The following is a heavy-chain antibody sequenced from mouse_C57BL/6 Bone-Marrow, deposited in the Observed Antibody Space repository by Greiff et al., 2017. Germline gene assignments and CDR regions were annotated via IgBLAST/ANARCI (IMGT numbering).Heavy chain of an antibody. J-gene: IGHJ4*01. CDR3: QTGTTLYYAMDY. V-gene: IGHV5-4*03. D-gene: IGHD4-1*01. CDR1: GFTFSSYA. Sequence: EVKVVESGGGLVKPGGSLKLSCAASGFTFSSYAMSWVRQTPEKRLEWVATISDGGSYTYYPDNVKGRFTISRDNAKNNLYLQMSHLKSEDTAMYYCQTGTTLYYAMDYWGQGTSVTVSS. CDR2: ISDGGSYT.